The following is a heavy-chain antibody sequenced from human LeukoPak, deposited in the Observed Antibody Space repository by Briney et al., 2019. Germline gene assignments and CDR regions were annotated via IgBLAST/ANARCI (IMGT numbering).Heavy chain of an antibody. CDR1: GFTFSSYG. D-gene: IGHD1-26*01. CDR3: AKSAVGAGYYYYYMDV. CDR2: ISYDGSNK. J-gene: IGHJ6*03. V-gene: IGHV3-30*18. Sequence: GGSLRLSCAASGFTFSSYGMHWVRQAPGKGLEGVAVISYDGSNKYYADSVKGRFTISRDNSKNTLYLQMNSLRAEDTAVYYCAKSAVGAGYYYYYMDVWGKGTTVTVSS.